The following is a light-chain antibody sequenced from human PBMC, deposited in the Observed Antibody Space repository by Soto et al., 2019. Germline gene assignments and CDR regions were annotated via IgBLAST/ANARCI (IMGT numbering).Light chain of an antibody. J-gene: IGKJ5*01. Sequence: EIVMTQSPATLSVSPGERATLSFSASQSVGIKLAWYQQKPGQAPRLLIYDTSTRATGIPARFSGSGSGTEFTLTISSLQSEDFAIYYCQQYNKWPPITFGQGTRLEIK. CDR1: QSVGIK. V-gene: IGKV3-15*01. CDR2: DTS. CDR3: QQYNKWPPIT.